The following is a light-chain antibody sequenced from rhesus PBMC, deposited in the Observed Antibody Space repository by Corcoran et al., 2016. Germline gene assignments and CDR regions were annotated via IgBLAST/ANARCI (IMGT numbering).Light chain of an antibody. J-gene: IGKJ4*01. Sequence: QVILTQSPATLSLSPGERATLSCRASQSVSTYLAWYQQKPGQAPRLLIYGASSRATGIPDRLSGSGSGTEFTLTISSLEPEDFAVYYCQKYSSSPLSFGGGTKVEIK. CDR1: QSVSTY. CDR3: QKYSSSPLS. V-gene: IGKV3-53*01. CDR2: GAS.